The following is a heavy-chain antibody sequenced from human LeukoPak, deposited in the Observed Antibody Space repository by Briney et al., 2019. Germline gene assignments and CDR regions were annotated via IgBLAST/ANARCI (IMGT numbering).Heavy chain of an antibody. CDR1: GFTFNSYW. J-gene: IGHJ4*02. CDR2: IKQDGSEK. V-gene: IGHV3-7*03. CDR3: ARRYFDY. Sequence: GGSLRLSCAASGFTFNSYWMNWVRQAPGKGLEWVANIKQDGSEKYYVDSVKGRFTISRDNARNSVHLQMNSLRADDTAVYYCARRYFDYWGQGTLVTVSS.